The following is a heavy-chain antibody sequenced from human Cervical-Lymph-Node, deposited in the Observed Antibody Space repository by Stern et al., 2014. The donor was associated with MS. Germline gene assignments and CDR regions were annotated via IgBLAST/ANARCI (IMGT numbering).Heavy chain of an antibody. D-gene: IGHD2-21*01. V-gene: IGHV1-18*01. CDR1: GSTFPTYG. CDR3: AQSLAYYGMDV. Sequence: VQLEESGPEVKKPGASVKVSCKAYGSTFPTYGIYWVRQAHGQGLEWMGWIRDYNGDTNSAQKFQGRVTMTKDTSTNTAYMELRSLTSDDTAVYYCAQSLAYYGMDVWGQGTTVTVSS. J-gene: IGHJ6*02. CDR2: IRDYNGDT.